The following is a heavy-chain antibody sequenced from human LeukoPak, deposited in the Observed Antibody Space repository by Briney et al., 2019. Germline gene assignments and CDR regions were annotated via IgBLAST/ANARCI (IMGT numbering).Heavy chain of an antibody. V-gene: IGHV4-59*08. CDR1: GGSISGYY. CDR3: ARSIHHRLDY. J-gene: IGHJ4*02. Sequence: SETLSLTCTVSGGSISGYYWSWVRQPPGKGLEWIGFIYYTGSTKYNPSLKGRVTMSLDTSKKQFSLKLTSVTAADTAVYYCARSIHHRLDYWGQGTLGTVSS. CDR2: IYYTGST.